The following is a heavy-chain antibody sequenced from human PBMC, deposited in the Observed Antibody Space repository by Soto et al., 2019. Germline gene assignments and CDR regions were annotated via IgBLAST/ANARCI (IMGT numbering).Heavy chain of an antibody. V-gene: IGHV3-15*01. CDR3: TKVLGYCSGGNCFTFDY. CDR2: IKSKADGGTT. J-gene: IGHJ4*02. CDR1: GFPFSKAW. Sequence: EVQLVESGGGLVKPGGSLRLSCAASGFPFSKAWMSWVRQVPGKGLEWVGRIKSKADGGTTDYAAPGKGRFTISSDDSSNTLYLQMNSLKTEDTAVYYCTKVLGYCSGGNCFTFDYWGQGAVVTVSS. D-gene: IGHD2-15*01.